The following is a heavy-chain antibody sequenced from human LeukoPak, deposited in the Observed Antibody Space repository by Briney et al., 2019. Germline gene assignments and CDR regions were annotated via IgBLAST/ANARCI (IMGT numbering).Heavy chain of an antibody. J-gene: IGHJ4*02. Sequence: AASVKVSCKASGYTFTDYYMPWVRQAPGQGSEWMGWINPNDGDTNYAQKFQGRVTMTRDTSISTAPMEVSWLRSDGTALYYCARANFLFCSSSTCLFDYWGQGTLVTVSS. CDR1: GYTFTDYY. D-gene: IGHD2-2*01. V-gene: IGHV1-2*02. CDR2: INPNDGDT. CDR3: ARANFLFCSSSTCLFDY.